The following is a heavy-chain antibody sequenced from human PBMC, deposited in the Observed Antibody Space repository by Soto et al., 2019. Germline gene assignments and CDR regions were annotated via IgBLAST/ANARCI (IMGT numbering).Heavy chain of an antibody. V-gene: IGHV3-74*01. D-gene: IGHD1-1*01. CDR2: INNDGRST. J-gene: IGHJ4*02. Sequence: EVQLVESGGGLVQPGGSLRLSCAASGFTFSSYSMHWVRQAPGKGLVWVSRINNDGRSTRYADSVKGRFTISRDNAKNTLYLQMNSLRAEDAAVYYCVRDVQLQSFDYWGQGTLVTVSS. CDR3: VRDVQLQSFDY. CDR1: GFTFSSYS.